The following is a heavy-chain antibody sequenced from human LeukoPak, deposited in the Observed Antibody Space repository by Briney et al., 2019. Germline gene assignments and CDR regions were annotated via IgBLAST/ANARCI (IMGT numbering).Heavy chain of an antibody. J-gene: IGHJ4*02. CDR3: AREGPKYYYDSSGPFDY. CDR2: INAGNGNT. Sequence: GASVKVSCKASGYTFTSYAMHWVRQAPGQRLEWMGWINAGNGNTKYSQEFQGRVTITRDTSASTAYMELSSLRSEDMAVYYCAREGPKYYYDSSGPFDYWGQGTLVTVSS. CDR1: GYTFTSYA. V-gene: IGHV1-3*03. D-gene: IGHD3-22*01.